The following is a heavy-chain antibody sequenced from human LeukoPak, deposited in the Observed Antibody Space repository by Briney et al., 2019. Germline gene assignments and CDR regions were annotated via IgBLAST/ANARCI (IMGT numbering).Heavy chain of an antibody. CDR2: INYSGRT. CDR3: ARPNYDSVN. Sequence: SETLSLTCSISDDSINNDRYFWAWIRQPPGKGLEWIASINYSGRTYYNPSLKSRVTISVDTSKNQFSLKLSSVTAADTAVYYCARPNYDSVNWGQGTLVTVSS. V-gene: IGHV4-39*01. D-gene: IGHD3-3*01. CDR1: DDSINNDRYF. J-gene: IGHJ4*02.